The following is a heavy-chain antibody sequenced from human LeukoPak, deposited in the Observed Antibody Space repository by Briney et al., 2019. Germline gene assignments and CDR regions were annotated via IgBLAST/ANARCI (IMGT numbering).Heavy chain of an antibody. Sequence: GGSLRLSCAASGFTLSSYRMHWVRQAPGKGLVWVSRISRDGASTVYADSVKGRFTISRDTAKNTLYLQMNSLKTEDTAVYYCTTDWVGARPFDYWGQGTLVTVSS. CDR3: TTDWVGARPFDY. D-gene: IGHD1-26*01. CDR2: ISRDGAST. J-gene: IGHJ4*02. CDR1: GFTLSSYR. V-gene: IGHV3-74*01.